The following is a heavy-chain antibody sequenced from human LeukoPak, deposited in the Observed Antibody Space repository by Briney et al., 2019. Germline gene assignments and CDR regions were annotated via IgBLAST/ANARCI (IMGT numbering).Heavy chain of an antibody. V-gene: IGHV4-61*01. Sequence: SETLSLTCTVSGGSVSSGSYYWNWIRQPPGKGLEWIAYIYYSGSTNYNPSLKSRVTISIDTSKNQFSLKLSSVTAADTAVYYCARALSYYDRPFDIWGQGTMVTVSS. CDR2: IYYSGST. CDR1: GGSVSSGSYY. D-gene: IGHD3-22*01. J-gene: IGHJ3*02. CDR3: ARALSYYDRPFDI.